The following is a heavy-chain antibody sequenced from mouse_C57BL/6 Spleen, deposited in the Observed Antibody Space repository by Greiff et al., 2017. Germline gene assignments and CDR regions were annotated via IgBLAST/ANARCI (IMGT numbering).Heavy chain of an antibody. CDR1: GCTFTSYW. CDR3: ARSSLGAWFAY. J-gene: IGHJ3*01. V-gene: IGHV1-50*01. Sequence: QVQLQQPGAELVKPGASVKLSCKASGCTFTSYWMQWVKQSPGQGLEWIVEIDPSDSYTNYNQKFKGKATLTVDTSSSTAYMQLSSLTSEDSAVYYCARSSLGAWFAYWGQGTLVTVSA. CDR2: IDPSDSYT.